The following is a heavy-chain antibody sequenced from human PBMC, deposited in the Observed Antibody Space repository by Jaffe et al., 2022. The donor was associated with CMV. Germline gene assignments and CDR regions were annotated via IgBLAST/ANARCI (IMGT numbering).Heavy chain of an antibody. J-gene: IGHJ4*02. Sequence: QVQLVESGGGLVEPGGSLRLSCAASGFTFSDYYMSWIRQAPGKGLELVSYISSSGAYTNDADSVKGRFTIARDNAENSLYLQMNSLRAEDTAVYYCARDPLASNFLEWLTYYFDYWGQGTLVTVSS. CDR2: ISSSGAYT. D-gene: IGHD3-3*01. CDR3: ARDPLASNFLEWLTYYFDY. V-gene: IGHV3-11*06. CDR1: GFTFSDYY.